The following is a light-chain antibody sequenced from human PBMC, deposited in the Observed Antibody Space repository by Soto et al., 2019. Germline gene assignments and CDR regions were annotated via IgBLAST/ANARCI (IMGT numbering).Light chain of an antibody. CDR3: QQYSHLIT. CDR2: DAS. J-gene: IGKJ5*01. Sequence: DIQMTQSPSSLSASVGDRVTITCQASQDISNYLNWYQQKLEKAPKLLIYDASNLETGVPSRFSGSGSGTDFTFTISSLQHEDIATYYCQQYSHLITFGQGTRLDMK. V-gene: IGKV1-33*01. CDR1: QDISNY.